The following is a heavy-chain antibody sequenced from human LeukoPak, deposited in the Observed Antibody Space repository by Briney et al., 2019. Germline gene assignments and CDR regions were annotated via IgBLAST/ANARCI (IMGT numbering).Heavy chain of an antibody. CDR2: IYYSGST. Sequence: SETLSLTCTVSGGSISNYYGRWIRQPPGKGLEWIGYIYYSGSTNYNPSLKSRDTISLDTSKNQFSLKLDSVTAADTAVYYCARGFRVVGATPDYWGQGTLVTVSS. J-gene: IGHJ4*02. CDR1: GGSISNYY. D-gene: IGHD1-26*01. V-gene: IGHV4-59*01. CDR3: ARGFRVVGATPDY.